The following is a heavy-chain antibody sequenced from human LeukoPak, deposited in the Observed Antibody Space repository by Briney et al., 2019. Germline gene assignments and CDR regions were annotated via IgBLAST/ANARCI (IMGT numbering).Heavy chain of an antibody. J-gene: IGHJ4*02. Sequence: SETLSLTCSVSGGSISSYYWHWIRQPPGMPLEWIGNLYHSGNTNYNPSLRSRVSISVDPSKKQISLKLTSVTTADTAVYYCARHDEWFFDYWGQGTLVTVSS. D-gene: IGHD3-3*01. CDR3: ARHDEWFFDY. V-gene: IGHV4-59*01. CDR1: GGSISSYY. CDR2: LYHSGNT.